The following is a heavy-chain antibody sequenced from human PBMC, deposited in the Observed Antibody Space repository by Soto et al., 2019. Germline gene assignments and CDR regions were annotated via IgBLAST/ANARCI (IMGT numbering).Heavy chain of an antibody. CDR2: MNPNRGNT. CDR1: GYTFTSYD. CDR3: ASLRRYCSSTSCYIDYYGMDV. Sequence: QVQLVQSGAEVKKPGASVKVSCKASGYTFTSYDINWVRQATGQGLEWMGWMNPNRGNTGYAQKFQGRVTMTRNTSISTAYMELSSLRSEDTAVYYCASLRRYCSSTSCYIDYYGMDVWGQGTTVTVSS. V-gene: IGHV1-8*01. J-gene: IGHJ6*02. D-gene: IGHD2-2*02.